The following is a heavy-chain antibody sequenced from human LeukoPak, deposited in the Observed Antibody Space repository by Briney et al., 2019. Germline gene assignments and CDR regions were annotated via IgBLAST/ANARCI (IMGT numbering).Heavy chain of an antibody. Sequence: PSETLSLTCTVSGGSISSYYWSWIRQPPGKGLEWIGYIYYSGSTNYNPSLKSRVTISVDTSKNQFSLKLSSVTAADTAVYYCARHKYCSSTSCHFDYWGQGTLVTVSS. CDR1: GGSISSYY. CDR3: ARHKYCSSTSCHFDY. V-gene: IGHV4-59*08. CDR2: IYYSGST. D-gene: IGHD2-2*01. J-gene: IGHJ4*02.